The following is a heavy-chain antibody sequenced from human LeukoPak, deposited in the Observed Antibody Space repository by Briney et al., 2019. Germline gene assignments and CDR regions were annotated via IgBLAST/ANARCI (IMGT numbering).Heavy chain of an antibody. CDR2: INADNGNT. CDR3: ARGRSYDWFDP. D-gene: IGHD1-26*01. CDR1: GYTFTSYA. V-gene: IGHV1-3*01. Sequence: ASVKVSCKASGYTFTSYAMHWVRQAPGQRLEWMGWINADNGNTKYSQKFQGRVTITRDTSASTAYMELSSLRSEDTAVYYCARGRSYDWFDPWGQGTLVTVSS. J-gene: IGHJ5*02.